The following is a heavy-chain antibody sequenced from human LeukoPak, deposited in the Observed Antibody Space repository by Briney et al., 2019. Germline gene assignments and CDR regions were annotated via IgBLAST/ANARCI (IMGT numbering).Heavy chain of an antibody. V-gene: IGHV3-7*01. D-gene: IGHD2-15*01. Sequence: GSLRLSCAASEFTFITYWMSWVRQAPGKGLEWVANIKQDGSEKYYVDSVKGRFTISRDNAKNSLYLQMSSLRAEDTAVYYCARAGRKSRGIDIVRKKETGYYYYMDVWGKGTTVTVSS. CDR1: EFTFITYW. CDR2: IKQDGSEK. J-gene: IGHJ6*03. CDR3: ARAGRKSRGIDIVRKKETGYYYYMDV.